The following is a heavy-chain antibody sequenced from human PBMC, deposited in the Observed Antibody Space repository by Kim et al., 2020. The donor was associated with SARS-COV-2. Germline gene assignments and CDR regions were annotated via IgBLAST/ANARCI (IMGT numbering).Heavy chain of an antibody. V-gene: IGHV3-23*01. Sequence: GGSLRLSCAASGFTFSSYAMSWVRQAPGKGLEWVSAISGSGGSTYYADSVKGRFTISRDNSKNTLYLQMNSLRAEDTAVYYCAKDRRIAAAGKNYYYYGMDVWGQGTTVTVSS. CDR3: AKDRRIAAAGKNYYYYGMDV. CDR1: GFTFSSYA. CDR2: ISGSGGST. J-gene: IGHJ6*02. D-gene: IGHD6-13*01.